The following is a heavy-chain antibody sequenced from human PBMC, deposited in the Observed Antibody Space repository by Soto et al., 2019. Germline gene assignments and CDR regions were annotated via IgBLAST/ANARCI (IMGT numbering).Heavy chain of an antibody. CDR3: ASLEFGVVITHYYYYGMDV. CDR1: GGTFSSYA. J-gene: IGHJ6*02. D-gene: IGHD3-3*01. CDR2: IIPIFGTA. V-gene: IGHV1-69*13. Sequence: SVKVSCKASGGTFSSYAISWVRQAPGQGLEWMGGIIPIFGTANYAQKFQGRVTITADESTSTAYMELSSLRSEDTAVYYCASLEFGVVITHYYYYGMDVWGQGTTVTVSS.